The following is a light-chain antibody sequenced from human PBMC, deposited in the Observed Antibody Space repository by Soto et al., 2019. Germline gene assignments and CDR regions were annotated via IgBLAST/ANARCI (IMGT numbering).Light chain of an antibody. J-gene: IGKJ1*01. V-gene: IGKV3-20*01. CDR3: EQYGSSGT. Sequence: EIAMTESADSLALSPGETEPRSCGPSQSVRSTYVACFHQNPGQAPRTRIYGASNRATGIQDRFSGSGSGTELTLTIRRLEPEEFAVYYCEQYGSSGTCGQGTKVDIK. CDR2: GAS. CDR1: QSVRSTY.